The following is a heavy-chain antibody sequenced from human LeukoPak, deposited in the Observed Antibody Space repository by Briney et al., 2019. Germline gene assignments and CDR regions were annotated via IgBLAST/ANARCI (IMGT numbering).Heavy chain of an antibody. J-gene: IGHJ1*01. CDR1: GYTFTGYY. CDR3: ARGSYYYDSSAEYFQH. V-gene: IGHV1-2*02. Sequence: GASVTVSCKASGYTFTGYYMHWVRQAPGQGLEWMGWINPNSGGTNYAQKLQGRVTMTTDTSTSTAYMELRSLRSDDTAVYYCARGSYYYDSSAEYFQHWGQGTLVTVSS. CDR2: INPNSGGT. D-gene: IGHD3-22*01.